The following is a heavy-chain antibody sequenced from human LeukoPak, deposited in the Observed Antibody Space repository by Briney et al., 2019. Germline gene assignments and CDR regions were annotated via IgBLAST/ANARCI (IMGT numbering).Heavy chain of an antibody. Sequence: GGSLRLSCAASGFTFSSYDMHWVRQATGKGLEWVSAIGTAGDTYYPGSVKGRFTISREKAKNSLYLQMNSLRAGDTAVYYCARSRDILTGYGMDVWGQGTTVTVSS. CDR3: ARSRDILTGYGMDV. J-gene: IGHJ6*02. CDR2: IGTAGDT. CDR1: GFTFSSYD. V-gene: IGHV3-13*01. D-gene: IGHD3-9*01.